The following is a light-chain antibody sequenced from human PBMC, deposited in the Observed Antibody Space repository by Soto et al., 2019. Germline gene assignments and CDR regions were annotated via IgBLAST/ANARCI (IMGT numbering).Light chain of an antibody. CDR1: QSVRNNY. Sequence: EIVLTQSPGTLSLSPGERATLSCRASQSVRNNYLAWYQLRPGQAPRLLMFQAGNRAAGIPDRFSGSGSGTDFTLIISRLEPEDFAVYYCQQYGGGPPITLGQGTRLEIK. CDR3: QQYGGGPPIT. J-gene: IGKJ5*01. CDR2: QAG. V-gene: IGKV3-20*01.